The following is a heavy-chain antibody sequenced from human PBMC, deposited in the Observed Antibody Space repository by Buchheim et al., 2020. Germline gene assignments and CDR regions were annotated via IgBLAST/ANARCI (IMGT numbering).Heavy chain of an antibody. CDR3: ARDLGPYSNYAGAFDY. Sequence: QVQLQESGPGLVKPSQTLSLTCTVSGGSISSGGYYWSWIRQHPRKGLEWIGYIYYSGSTYYNPSLKSRLSISVDTSKNQFSLKLSSVTAADTGVYYCARDLGPYSNYAGAFDYWGQGTL. CDR1: GGSISSGGYY. D-gene: IGHD4-11*01. J-gene: IGHJ4*02. V-gene: IGHV4-31*03. CDR2: IYYSGST.